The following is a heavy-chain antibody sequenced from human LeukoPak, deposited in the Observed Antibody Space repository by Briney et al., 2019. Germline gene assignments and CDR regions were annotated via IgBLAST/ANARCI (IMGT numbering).Heavy chain of an antibody. CDR3: ARDPFYYDSSGYSFD. J-gene: IGHJ4*02. Sequence: ASVKVSCKASGYTFTSYGISWVQQAPGQGLKWMGWISAYNGNTSYAQKFQGRVTMTRDTSTSTVYMELSSLRSEDTAVYYCARDPFYYDSSGYSFDWGQGTLVTVSS. V-gene: IGHV1-18*01. D-gene: IGHD3-22*01. CDR2: ISAYNGNT. CDR1: GYTFTSYG.